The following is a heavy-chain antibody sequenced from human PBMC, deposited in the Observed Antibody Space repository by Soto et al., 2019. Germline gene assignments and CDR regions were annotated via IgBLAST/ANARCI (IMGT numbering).Heavy chain of an antibody. J-gene: IGHJ4*02. CDR1: GFTFSSYG. CDR3: AKDGRYKRIAAPDY. D-gene: IGHD6-13*01. V-gene: IGHV3-30*18. CDR2: ISYDGSNK. Sequence: QVQLVESGGGVVQPGRSLRLSCAASGFTFSSYGMHWVRQAPGKGLEWVAVISYDGSNKYYADSVKGRFTISRDNSKNTLYLQMNSLRAEDTAVYYCAKDGRYKRIAAPDYWGQGTLVTVSS.